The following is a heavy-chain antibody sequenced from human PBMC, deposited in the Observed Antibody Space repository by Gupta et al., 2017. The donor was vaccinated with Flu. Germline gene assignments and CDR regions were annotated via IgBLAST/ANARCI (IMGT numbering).Heavy chain of an antibody. CDR2: ITSNSDTK. CDR1: GFRFSIYS. V-gene: IGHV3-48*01. CDR3: ARDQGSSWYYNFFDQ. D-gene: IGHD6-13*01. J-gene: IGHJ4*02. Sequence: GFRFSIYSMNWVRQAPGKGLEWVSHITSNSDTKYYADSVKGRFTISRDNAKSALYLHMDSLRVEDTAIYYCARDQGSSWYYNFFDQWGQGTLVTVSS.